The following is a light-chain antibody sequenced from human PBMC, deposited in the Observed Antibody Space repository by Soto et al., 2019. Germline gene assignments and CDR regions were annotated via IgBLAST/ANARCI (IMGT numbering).Light chain of an antibody. Sequence: EIVLTQSPATLSLSPGERATLSCRASQSVSSYLAWYQQKPGQAPRLLIYDASNRATGIPARFSASGSETDFILTISSLEPEDFAVYYCQQRSNFPLTFGGGTKGEIK. CDR3: QQRSNFPLT. J-gene: IGKJ4*01. CDR2: DAS. CDR1: QSVSSY. V-gene: IGKV3-11*01.